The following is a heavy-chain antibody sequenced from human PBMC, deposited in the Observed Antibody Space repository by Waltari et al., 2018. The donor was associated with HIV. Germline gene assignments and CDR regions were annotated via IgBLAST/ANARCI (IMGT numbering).Heavy chain of an antibody. CDR3: ARKERGGVAGILRPKRGFDY. V-gene: IGHV4-34*01. CDR2: INHSGST. J-gene: IGHJ4*02. D-gene: IGHD6-19*01. Sequence: QVQLQQWGAGLLKPSETLSLTCAVYGGSFSGYYWSWIRQPPGKGLEWIGEINHSGSTNYNPSLKSRVTISEDTSKNQCSLKLSSVTAADTAVYYCARKERGGVAGILRPKRGFDYWGQGTLVTVSS. CDR1: GGSFSGYY.